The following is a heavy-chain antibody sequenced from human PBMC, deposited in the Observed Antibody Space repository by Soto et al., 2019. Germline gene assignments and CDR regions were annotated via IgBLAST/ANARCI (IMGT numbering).Heavy chain of an antibody. CDR3: ARFGDYVWGSYPY. Sequence: TSETLSPPCALSGGALNGYYWGLIRRIPGKGLEWIGYIYHSGSTNYNPSLKSRVTISVDTSKNQFSLKLSSVTAADTAVYYCARFGDYVWGSYPYWGQGTLVTVSS. V-gene: IGHV4-34*09. CDR1: GGALNGYY. CDR2: IYHSGST. D-gene: IGHD3-16*02. J-gene: IGHJ4*02.